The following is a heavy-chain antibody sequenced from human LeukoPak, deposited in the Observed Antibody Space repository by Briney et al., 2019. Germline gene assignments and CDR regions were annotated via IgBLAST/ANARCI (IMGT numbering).Heavy chain of an antibody. V-gene: IGHV3-23*01. CDR1: GFTFSDYA. CDR3: AKTGGNSYPSRCYMDV. Sequence: GGSLRLSCAASGFTFSDYAMSWVRQAPGKGLEWVSAISGLGGSTYYTDSVRGRFTISRDNSKNTLYLQMNSLRAEDTAVYYCAKTGGNSYPSRCYMDVWGKGTTVTVSS. D-gene: IGHD1-1*01. CDR2: ISGLGGST. J-gene: IGHJ6*03.